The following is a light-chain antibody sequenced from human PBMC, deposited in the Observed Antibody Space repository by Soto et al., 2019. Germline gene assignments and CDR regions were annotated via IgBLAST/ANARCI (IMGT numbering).Light chain of an antibody. J-gene: IGKJ1*01. CDR3: QHYYSYSET. CDR2: DAS. V-gene: IGKV1-5*03. CDR1: QTISSW. Sequence: DIQMTQSPYTLSASVGDRVTITCRASQTISSWLAWYQQKPGKAPKLLIYDASTLKSGVPSRFSGSGSGTEFTLTISSLQPDDFATYYCQHYYSYSETFGQGTKVELK.